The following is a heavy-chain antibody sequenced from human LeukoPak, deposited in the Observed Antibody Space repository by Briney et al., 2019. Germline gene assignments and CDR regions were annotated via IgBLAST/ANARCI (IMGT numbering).Heavy chain of an antibody. D-gene: IGHD1-26*01. CDR1: GGSISSNSYY. J-gene: IGHJ4*02. Sequence: PSETLSLTCTVSGGSISSNSYYWGWIRQPPGKGLEWIGSIYYSGSTYYNPSLKSRVTISVDTSKNQFSLKLSSVTAADTAVYYCARSLYSGSYYDYWGQGTLVTVSS. CDR2: IYYSGST. V-gene: IGHV4-39*01. CDR3: ARSLYSGSYYDY.